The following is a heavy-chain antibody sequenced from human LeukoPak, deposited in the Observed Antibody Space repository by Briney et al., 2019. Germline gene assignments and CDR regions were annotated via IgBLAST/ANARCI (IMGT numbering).Heavy chain of an antibody. J-gene: IGHJ4*02. CDR3: ARQNFESAMVRVYYFDY. Sequence: SETLSLTCTVSGGSISISSYYWGWIRQPPGKGLEWIGSIYYSGSTYYNPSLKSRVTISVDTSKNQFSLKLSSVTAADTAVYYCARQNFESAMVRVYYFDYWGQGTLVIVSS. CDR2: IYYSGST. D-gene: IGHD5-18*01. CDR1: GGSISISSYY. V-gene: IGHV4-39*01.